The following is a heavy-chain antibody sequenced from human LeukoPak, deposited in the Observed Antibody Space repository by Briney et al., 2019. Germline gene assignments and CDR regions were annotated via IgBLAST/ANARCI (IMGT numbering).Heavy chain of an antibody. CDR1: GYTFTSYY. J-gene: IGHJ6*03. D-gene: IGHD3-10*01. Sequence: ASVKVSCKASGYTFTSYYIHWVRQAPGQGLEWMGIINPSGDSTNYAQKFQGRVTMTRDTSTSTVYMELSSLGSDDTAVYYCGRGPRITLVRGGQWYFYMDVWGKGTTVTVSS. CDR3: GRGPRITLVRGGQWYFYMDV. V-gene: IGHV1-46*01. CDR2: INPSGDST.